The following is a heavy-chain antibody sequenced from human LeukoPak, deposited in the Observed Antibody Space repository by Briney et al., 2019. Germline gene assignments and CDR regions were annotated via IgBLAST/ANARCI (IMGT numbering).Heavy chain of an antibody. V-gene: IGHV3-33*01. CDR1: GFSFSNYD. CDR3: ARRGGIRLEYFGY. J-gene: IGHJ4*02. CDR2: IWSHGSTQ. Sequence: GRSLRLSCAAFGFSFSNYDMHWVRQAPGKGLEWVAVIWSHGSTQYYADSVKGRFTISRDNSRDTLDLQMNSLRAEDTAVYYCARRGGIRLEYFGYWGQGTLVTVSS. D-gene: IGHD3-16*01.